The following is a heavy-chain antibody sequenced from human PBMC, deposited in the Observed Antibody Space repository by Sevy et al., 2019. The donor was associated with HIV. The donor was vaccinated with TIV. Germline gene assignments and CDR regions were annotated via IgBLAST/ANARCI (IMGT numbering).Heavy chain of an antibody. V-gene: IGHV4-34*01. CDR3: ARCDFFGVVLG. J-gene: IGHJ4*02. D-gene: IGHD3-3*01. Sequence: PETLSLTCAVYGGSFSGYYWSWIRQPPGKGLEWIGEINHSGSTNYNPSLKSRVTISVDTSKNQFSLKLSSVTAADTAVYYCARCDFFGVVLGWGQGTLVLVSS. CDR2: INHSGST. CDR1: GGSFSGYY.